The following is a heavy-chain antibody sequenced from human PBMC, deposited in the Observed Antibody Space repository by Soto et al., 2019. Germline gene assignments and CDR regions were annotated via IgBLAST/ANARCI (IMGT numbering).Heavy chain of an antibody. CDR3: ASVDVAAGGTGDY. CDR1: GYTFTSYG. V-gene: IGHV1-18*01. CDR2: ISAYNGNT. D-gene: IGHD6-13*01. Sequence: QVQLVQSGAEVKKPGASVKVSCKASGYTFTSYGISWVRQAPGQGLEWMGWISAYNGNTNYAQKLRGRITMAADTTTSTAYIGLRGLRSDDTALYYCASVDVAAGGTGDYWGQGALVTVSS. J-gene: IGHJ4*02.